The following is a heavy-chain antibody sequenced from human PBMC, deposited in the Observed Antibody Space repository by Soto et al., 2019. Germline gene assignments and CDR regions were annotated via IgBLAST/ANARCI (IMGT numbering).Heavy chain of an antibody. CDR2: IYHSGST. V-gene: IGHV4-4*02. D-gene: IGHD6-13*01. CDR1: GGSISSSNW. CDR3: ARVGSSIAAAGHIDY. Sequence: SLTCAVSGGSISSSNWWSWVRQPPGKGLEWIGEIYHSGSTNYNPSLKSRVTISVDKSKNQYSLKLSSVTAADTAVYYCARVGSSIAAAGHIDYWGQGTLVTVSS. J-gene: IGHJ4*02.